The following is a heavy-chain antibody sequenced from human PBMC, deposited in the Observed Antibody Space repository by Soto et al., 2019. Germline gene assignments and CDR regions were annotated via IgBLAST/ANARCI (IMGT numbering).Heavy chain of an antibody. CDR1: GYTFTSYG. V-gene: IGHV1-18*01. D-gene: IGHD3-9*01. Sequence: ASVKVSCKASGYTFTSYGISWVRQAPGQGLEWMGWISAYNGNTNYAQKLQGRVTMTTDTSTSTAYMELRSLRSDDTAVYYCARGPFDWTPTAVYYYYMDVWGKGTTVTVSS. CDR2: ISAYNGNT. CDR3: ARGPFDWTPTAVYYYYMDV. J-gene: IGHJ6*03.